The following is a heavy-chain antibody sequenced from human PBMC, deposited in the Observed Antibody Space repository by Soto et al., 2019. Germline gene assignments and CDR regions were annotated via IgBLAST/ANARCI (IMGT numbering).Heavy chain of an antibody. CDR2: IYYSGST. D-gene: IGHD2-2*01. CDR1: GGSISSGDYY. Sequence: SETLSLTCTVSGGSISSGDYYWSWIRQPPGKGLEWIGYIYYSGSTYYNPSLKSRVTISVDTSKNQFSLKLSSLTAADTAGYYCARDDCSSTSCSTGYYYGMDVWGQGTTVTVSS. V-gene: IGHV4-30-4*01. J-gene: IGHJ6*02. CDR3: ARDDCSSTSCSTGYYYGMDV.